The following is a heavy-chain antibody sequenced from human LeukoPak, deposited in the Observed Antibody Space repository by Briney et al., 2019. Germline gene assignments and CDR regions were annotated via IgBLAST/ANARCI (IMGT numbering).Heavy chain of an antibody. V-gene: IGHV3-23*01. CDR1: GFSFNVYA. D-gene: IGHD5-18*01. CDR2: ISGSDNSI. CDR3: AKDLPLYSYGYTFDY. Sequence: GGSLRLSFAASGFSFNVYAMSWVRQAPGRRLEWISIISGSDNSIYYANSVKGRFTISRDNSKNTVYLQMNSLRAEDTAVYYCAKDLPLYSYGYTFDYWGQGTLVTVSS. J-gene: IGHJ4*02.